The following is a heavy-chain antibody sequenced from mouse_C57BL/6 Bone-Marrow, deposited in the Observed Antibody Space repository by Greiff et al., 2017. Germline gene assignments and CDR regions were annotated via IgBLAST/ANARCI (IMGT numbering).Heavy chain of an antibody. CDR3: ARSGDYYGSSLYWYFDV. CDR2: IYPGDGDT. CDR1: GYAFSSYW. D-gene: IGHD1-1*01. J-gene: IGHJ1*03. V-gene: IGHV1-80*01. Sequence: VQLQESGAELVKPGASVKISCKASGYAFSSYWMNWVKQRPGKGLEWIGQIYPGDGDTNYNGKFKGKATLTADKSSSTAYMQLSSLTSEDSAVYFCARSGDYYGSSLYWYFDVWGTGTTVTVSS.